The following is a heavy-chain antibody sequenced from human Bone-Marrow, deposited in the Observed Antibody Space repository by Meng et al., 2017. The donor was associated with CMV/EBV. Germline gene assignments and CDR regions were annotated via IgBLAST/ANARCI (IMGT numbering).Heavy chain of an antibody. J-gene: IGHJ4*02. CDR2: INPNSGGT. CDR3: AREVAVAGLDY. V-gene: IGHV1-2*02. CDR1: GYTFTGYY. D-gene: IGHD6-19*01. Sequence: ASVKVSCKASGYTFTGYYMHWVRQAPGQGLEWMGWINPNSGGTKYAQKFQGRVTMTRDTSISTAYMELSRLRSDDTAVYYCAREVAVAGLDYWGQGTLVTVSS.